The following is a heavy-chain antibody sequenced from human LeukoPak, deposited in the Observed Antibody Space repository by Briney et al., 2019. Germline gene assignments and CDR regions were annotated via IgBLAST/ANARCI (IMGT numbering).Heavy chain of an antibody. Sequence: ASVKVSCKVSGYTLTELSMHWVRQAPGQGLEWMGWINPNSGGTNYAQKFQGRVTMTRDTSISTAYMELSRLRSDDTAVYYCARVSFAGNDYYYYYMDVWGKGTTVTVSS. CDR3: ARVSFAGNDYYYYYMDV. V-gene: IGHV1-2*02. CDR1: GYTLTELS. CDR2: INPNSGGT. D-gene: IGHD1-1*01. J-gene: IGHJ6*03.